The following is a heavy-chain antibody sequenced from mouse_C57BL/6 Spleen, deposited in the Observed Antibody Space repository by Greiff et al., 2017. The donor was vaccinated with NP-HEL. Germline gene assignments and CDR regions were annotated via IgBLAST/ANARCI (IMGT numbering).Heavy chain of an antibody. CDR2: ISSGSSTI. Sequence: EVKLMESGGGLVKPGGSLKLSCAASGFTFSDYGMHWVRQAPEKGLEWVAYISSGSSTIYYADTVKGRFTISRDNAKNTLFLQMTSLRSEDTAMYYCARSYYYGSSADYWGQGTTLTVSS. J-gene: IGHJ2*01. V-gene: IGHV5-17*01. D-gene: IGHD1-1*01. CDR3: ARSYYYGSSADY. CDR1: GFTFSDYG.